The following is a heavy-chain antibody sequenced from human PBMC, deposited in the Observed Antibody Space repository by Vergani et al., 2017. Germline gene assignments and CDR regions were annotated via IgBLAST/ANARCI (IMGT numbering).Heavy chain of an antibody. CDR1: GFTFSSYA. CDR2: IRYDGSNK. CDR3: AKAGSSGWSYSWFDP. D-gene: IGHD6-19*01. J-gene: IGHJ5*02. Sequence: QVQLVESGGGVVQPGRSLRLSCAASGFTFSSYAMHWVRQAPGKGLEWVAFIRYDGSNKYYADSVKGRFTITRDNSKNALYLQMNSLRAEDTAVYYCAKAGSSGWSYSWFDPWGQGTLVTVSS. V-gene: IGHV3-30*02.